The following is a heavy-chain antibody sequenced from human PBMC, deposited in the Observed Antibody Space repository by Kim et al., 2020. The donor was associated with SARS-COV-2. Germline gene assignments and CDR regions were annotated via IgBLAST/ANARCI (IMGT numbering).Heavy chain of an antibody. CDR3: ARSGKWEPYFDY. V-gene: IGHV4-59*06. Sequence: TETLSLTCTVSGGSISTYYWSWIRQLQGKDLEWLGYIYNGGHPYYNPSVKSRLSISLDTSRNQFSLTLTSVTAADTAVYFCARSGKWEPYFDYWGQGAQVTVSS. D-gene: IGHD1-26*01. CDR1: GGSISTYY. J-gene: IGHJ4*02. CDR2: IYNGGHP.